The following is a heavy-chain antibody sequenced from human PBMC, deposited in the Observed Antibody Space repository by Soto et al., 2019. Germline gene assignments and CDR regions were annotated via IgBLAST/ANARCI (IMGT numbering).Heavy chain of an antibody. CDR1: GYTYSNYG. J-gene: IGHJ4*02. CDR3: ARDLVPGYTGFSDY. D-gene: IGHD5-12*01. Sequence: VSVKVSCKTSGYTYSNYGINWVRQAPGQGLEWMGWISAYNGNTNFAQKLQGRVSLTTDTSSTTAYMELRSLTSDDTAVYYCARDLVPGYTGFSDYWGQGTLVTVS. V-gene: IGHV1-18*01. CDR2: ISAYNGNT.